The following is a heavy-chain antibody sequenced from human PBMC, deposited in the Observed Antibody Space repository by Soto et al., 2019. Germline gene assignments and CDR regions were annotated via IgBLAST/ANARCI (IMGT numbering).Heavy chain of an antibody. D-gene: IGHD5-12*01. CDR3: ARNGQTYDYYFFDN. Sequence: ASVKVSFKASGYTFTGYYMHWVRQVPGQGPEWVGVINPSTLVTSYAQKFQGRVTMTRDTSTSTVYMELNSLISEDTAVYYCARNGQTYDYYFFDNWGQGALVTVSS. CDR1: GYTFTGYY. J-gene: IGHJ4*02. CDR2: INPSTLVT. V-gene: IGHV1-46*01.